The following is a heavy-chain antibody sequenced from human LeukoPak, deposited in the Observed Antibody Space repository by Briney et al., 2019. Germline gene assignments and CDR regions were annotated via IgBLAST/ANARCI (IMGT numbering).Heavy chain of an antibody. V-gene: IGHV3-20*04. CDR3: AELGITMIGGV. CDR2: INWNGGNR. Sequence: AGGSLRLSCAASGFTFDNYGMHWVRQAPGKGLEWVSGINWNGGNRNYADSVKGRFTISRVNAKNSLYLQMNSLRAEDTAVYYCAELGITMIGGVWGKGTTVTISS. J-gene: IGHJ6*04. D-gene: IGHD3-10*02. CDR1: GFTFDNYG.